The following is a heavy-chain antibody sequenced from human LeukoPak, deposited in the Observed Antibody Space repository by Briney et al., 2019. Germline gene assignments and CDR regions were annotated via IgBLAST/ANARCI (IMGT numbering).Heavy chain of an antibody. V-gene: IGHV3-21*01. J-gene: IGHJ4*02. CDR3: ARDITLFGGFDY. CDR1: GFTFSSYS. CDR2: ISSSSSYI. D-gene: IGHD3-3*01. Sequence: AGSLRLSCAASGFTFSSYSMNWVRQAPGKGLEWVSSISSSSSYIYYADSVKGRFTISRDNAKNSLYLQMNSLRAEDTAVYYCARDITLFGGFDYGGQGTLVTVSS.